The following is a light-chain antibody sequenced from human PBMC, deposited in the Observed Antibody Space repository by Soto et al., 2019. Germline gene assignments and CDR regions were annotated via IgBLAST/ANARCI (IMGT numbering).Light chain of an antibody. CDR1: ESINNY. Sequence: DIQMTQSPSSLSASVGDRVTTSCRASESINNYLNWYQVRPGRAPKLLIYAAFILQSGVPSRISGSGSGTDFTLTISSLQPEDFATYYCQQSLRPPLTFGPGTKVDIK. CDR2: AAF. CDR3: QQSLRPPLT. V-gene: IGKV1-39*01. J-gene: IGKJ3*01.